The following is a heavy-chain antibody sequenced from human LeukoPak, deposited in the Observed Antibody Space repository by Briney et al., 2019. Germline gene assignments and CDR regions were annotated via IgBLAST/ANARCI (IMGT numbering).Heavy chain of an antibody. V-gene: IGHV5-51*01. J-gene: IGHJ4*02. CDR1: GYSFTSYW. CDR2: IYPDDSDI. CDR3: ARRSVWGYFDY. D-gene: IGHD3-16*01. Sequence: GESLKISCKVSGYSFTSYWIGWVRQMPGKGLEWMGVIYPDDSDIRESPSFQGQVTISADKSISTAYLQWSSLKASDTAMYYCARRSVWGYFDYWGQGTLVTVSS.